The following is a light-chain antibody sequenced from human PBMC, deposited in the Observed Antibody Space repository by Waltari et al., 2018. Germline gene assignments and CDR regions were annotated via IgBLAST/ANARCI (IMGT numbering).Light chain of an antibody. V-gene: IGKV1-39*01. CDR2: GAV. CDR3: QQSYKAPLT. Sequence: DIQMTQSPSALSASVGDRVAITCRASQPISIYLTWYQQIPGKAPNLLIYGAVNLQDGVPSRFTGSRSGTDFTLTISSLHPEDFGTYYCQQSYKAPLTFGQGTKLQIK. J-gene: IGKJ2*01. CDR1: QPISIY.